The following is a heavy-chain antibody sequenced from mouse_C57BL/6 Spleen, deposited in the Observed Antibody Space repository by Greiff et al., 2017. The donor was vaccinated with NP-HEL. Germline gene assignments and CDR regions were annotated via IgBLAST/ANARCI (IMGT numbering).Heavy chain of an antibody. CDR2: INPSNGGT. CDR1: GYTFTSYW. D-gene: IGHD1-1*01. CDR3: AKGDYGSSFWYFDV. V-gene: IGHV1-53*01. Sequence: QVQLQQPGTELVKPGASVKLSCKASGYTFTSYWMHWVKQRPGQGLEWIGNINPSNGGTNYNEKFKGKATLTVDKSSSTAYMQLSSLTSEDSAVYDCAKGDYGSSFWYFDVWGTGTTVTVSS. J-gene: IGHJ1*03.